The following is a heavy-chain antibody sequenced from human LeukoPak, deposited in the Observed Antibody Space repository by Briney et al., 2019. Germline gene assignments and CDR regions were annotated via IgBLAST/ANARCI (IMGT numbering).Heavy chain of an antibody. CDR3: TRHPAEGDY. J-gene: IGHJ4*02. Sequence: GGPLRLSCAASGFTFSDFYMSWIRQAPGKGLESVSYISGSSSNTNYADSVKGRFTISRDNAKNSLYLQMNSLRAEDTAVYYCTRHPAEGDYWGQGTLVTVSS. D-gene: IGHD2-15*01. CDR2: ISGSSSNT. CDR1: GFTFSDFY. V-gene: IGHV3-11*03.